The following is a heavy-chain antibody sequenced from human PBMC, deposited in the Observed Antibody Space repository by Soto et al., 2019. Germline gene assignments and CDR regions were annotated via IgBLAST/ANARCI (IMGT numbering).Heavy chain of an antibody. D-gene: IGHD3-16*02. Sequence: QVQLQESGPGLVQPSETLSLTCTVSGGSISSYYWSWIRQPPGKGLEWLGYIYYSGSTNYTPSLKSRVNISVDTPKSLFSRRLSSVTAADTAVYYCARAAPELGCFGELSRMAHDYWGQGTLVTVSS. J-gene: IGHJ4*02. V-gene: IGHV4-59*01. CDR3: ARAAPELGCFGELSRMAHDY. CDR2: IYYSGST. CDR1: GGSISSYY.